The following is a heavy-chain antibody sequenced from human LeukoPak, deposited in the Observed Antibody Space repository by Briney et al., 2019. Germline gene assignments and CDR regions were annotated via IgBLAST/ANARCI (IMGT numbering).Heavy chain of an antibody. CDR1: GGTFSSYA. V-gene: IGHV1-69*05. Sequence: ASVKVSCKASGGTFSSYAISWVRQAPGQGLEWMGGIIPIFGAANYAQKFQGRVTTTTDESTSTAYMELSSLRSEDTAVYYCATSDYYDSSRHDYWGQGTLVTVSS. J-gene: IGHJ4*02. D-gene: IGHD3-22*01. CDR2: IIPIFGAA. CDR3: ATSDYYDSSRHDY.